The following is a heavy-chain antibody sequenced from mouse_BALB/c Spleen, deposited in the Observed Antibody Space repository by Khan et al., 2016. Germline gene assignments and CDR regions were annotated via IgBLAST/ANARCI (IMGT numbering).Heavy chain of an antibody. CDR3: ARRGPIYYYGSSYGY. CDR2: NDPANGNS. J-gene: IGHJ2*01. V-gene: IGHV14-3*02. Sequence: VQLQQSGAELVKPGASVKLSCTASGFNIKDTYMHWVKQRPEQGLEWIGRNDPANGNSKYDPKFQGKATIIVDKSSNTAYLQLSSLTSEDTAVDYCARRGPIYYYGSSYGYWGQGTTLTVSS. CDR1: GFNIKDTY. D-gene: IGHD1-1*01.